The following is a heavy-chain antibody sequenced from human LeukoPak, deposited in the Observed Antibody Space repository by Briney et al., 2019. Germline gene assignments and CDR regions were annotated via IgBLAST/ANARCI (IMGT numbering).Heavy chain of an antibody. D-gene: IGHD3-3*01. CDR3: ARGEIFGVVIPNWFDP. Sequence: SQTLSLTCAISGDSVSSNSAAWNWIRQSPSRGLEWLGRTYYRSKWYNDYAVSVKSRITINPDTSENQFSLQLNSVTPEDTAVYYCARGEIFGVVIPNWFDPWGQGTLVTVSS. V-gene: IGHV6-1*01. CDR1: GDSVSSNSAA. CDR2: TYYRSKWYN. J-gene: IGHJ5*02.